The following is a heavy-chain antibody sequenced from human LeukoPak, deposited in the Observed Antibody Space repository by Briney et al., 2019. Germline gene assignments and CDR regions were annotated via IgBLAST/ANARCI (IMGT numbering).Heavy chain of an antibody. Sequence: GGSLRLSCAASGFTVSSNYMSWDRQAPGKGLEWVSIIYSDGSTYYADSVKGRFTISRDDSKNTLFLQMNSLKTEDTAVYYCTTDDSGYGNIWGQGTMVTVSS. V-gene: IGHV3-66*01. CDR2: IYSDGST. J-gene: IGHJ3*02. D-gene: IGHD5-12*01. CDR3: TTDDSGYGNI. CDR1: GFTVSSNY.